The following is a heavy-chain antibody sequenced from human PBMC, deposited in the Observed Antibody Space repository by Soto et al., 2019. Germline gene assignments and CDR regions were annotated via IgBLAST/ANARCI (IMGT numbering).Heavy chain of an antibody. Sequence: QVQLQESGPGLVKPSETLSLTCTVSGGSISSYYWSWIRQPAGKGLEWIGRIYTSGSTNYNPSLKSRVTMSVDTSKNQFSLKLSSVTAADTAVYYCARSDFTTVTTRKVAAFDIWGQGTMVTVSS. D-gene: IGHD4-17*01. CDR1: GGSISSYY. J-gene: IGHJ3*02. CDR3: ARSDFTTVTTRKVAAFDI. CDR2: IYTSGST. V-gene: IGHV4-4*07.